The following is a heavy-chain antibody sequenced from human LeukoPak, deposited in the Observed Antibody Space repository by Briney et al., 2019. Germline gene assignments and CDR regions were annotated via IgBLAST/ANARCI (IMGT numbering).Heavy chain of an antibody. V-gene: IGHV3-7*04. CDR2: IKQDGSEK. Sequence: GGSLRLSCAASGFTVSSNYMSWVRQAPGKGLEWVANIKQDGSEKYYVDSVKGRFTISRDNAKKSLYLQMNSLRAEDTAVYYCARETEMANLDYWGQGTLVTVSS. CDR1: GFTVSSNY. J-gene: IGHJ4*02. CDR3: ARETEMANLDY. D-gene: IGHD5-24*01.